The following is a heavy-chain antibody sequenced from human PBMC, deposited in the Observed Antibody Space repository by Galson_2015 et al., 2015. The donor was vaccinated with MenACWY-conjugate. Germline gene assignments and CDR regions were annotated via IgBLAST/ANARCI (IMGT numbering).Heavy chain of an antibody. CDR1: GGSFSGPY. J-gene: IGHJ4*02. V-gene: IGHV4-34*01. D-gene: IGHD3-10*01. Sequence: SETLSLTCAVYGGSFSGPYWSWIRQPPGKGLEWIGEINHSGSTTCNPSLKIRVAVLVDPSKNQFSLSLTSVTAADTAVYYCARTGPPPGRSWFDYWGQGGLVIVSP. CDR2: INHSGST. CDR3: ARTGPPPGRSWFDY.